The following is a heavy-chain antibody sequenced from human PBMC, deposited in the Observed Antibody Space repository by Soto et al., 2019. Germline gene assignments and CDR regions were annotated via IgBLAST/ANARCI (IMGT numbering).Heavy chain of an antibody. CDR3: ARGSRSDSPLDY. Sequence: EVQLVESGGGLVKPGGSLRLSCAASGFTFSSYSMNWVRQAPGKGLEWVSFISSSSSYIYYADSVKGRVTISRDNAKNSLYLQMNSLRAEDTAVYYCARGSRSDSPLDYWGQGTLVTVSS. CDR2: ISSSSSYI. D-gene: IGHD3-22*01. J-gene: IGHJ4*02. CDR1: GFTFSSYS. V-gene: IGHV3-21*01.